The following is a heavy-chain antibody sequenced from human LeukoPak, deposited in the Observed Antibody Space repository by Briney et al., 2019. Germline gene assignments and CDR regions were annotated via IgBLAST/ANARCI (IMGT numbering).Heavy chain of an antibody. CDR3: VNLPGGGY. CDR2: IYSGGNT. D-gene: IGHD7-27*01. V-gene: IGHV3-66*02. CDR1: GLTVSSNY. Sequence: GGSLRLSCAASGLTVSSNYMTWIRQALRKGLEWVSIIYSGGNTYYADSVKGRFAISRDNSKNTVYLQMNSLRAEDTAVYYCVNLPGGGYWGQGTLVTVSS. J-gene: IGHJ4*02.